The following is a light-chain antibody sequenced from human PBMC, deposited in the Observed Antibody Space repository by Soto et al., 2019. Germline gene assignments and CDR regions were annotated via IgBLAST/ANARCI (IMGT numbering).Light chain of an antibody. V-gene: IGKV3-15*01. J-gene: IGKJ5*01. Sequence: EVVLTQSPATLSVSPGERAIVSRRASQNVNTNLAWYQQKPGQVPRLLIYGASTGATDIPARFSGSGSGTEFTLTITSLQSEDFAVYYCQQYNNWPITFGQGTRLEIK. CDR1: QNVNTN. CDR2: GAS. CDR3: QQYNNWPIT.